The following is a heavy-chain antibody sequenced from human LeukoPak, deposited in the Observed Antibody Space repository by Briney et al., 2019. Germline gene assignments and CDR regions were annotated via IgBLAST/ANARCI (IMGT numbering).Heavy chain of an antibody. CDR3: AKDERSSGYFLDY. V-gene: IGHV3-23*01. Sequence: GGSLRLSCAASGFTFGSYAMSWVRQAPGKGLEWASGISASGGSTYYADSVKGRFTISRDNSKNTLYLQMNSLRAEDTAVYYCAKDERSSGYFLDYWGQGTLVTVSS. CDR2: ISASGGST. D-gene: IGHD3-22*01. CDR1: GFTFGSYA. J-gene: IGHJ4*02.